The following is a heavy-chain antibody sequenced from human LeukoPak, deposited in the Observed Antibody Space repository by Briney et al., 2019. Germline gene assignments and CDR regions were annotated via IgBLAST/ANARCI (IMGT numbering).Heavy chain of an antibody. CDR3: ARKRGDYYFDY. V-gene: IGHV3-7*01. Sequence: PGGSLRLSCAASGFTFSSYWMTWVRQAPGKGLEWVGNIKEDGSEKYYVDSVKGRFTMSRDNAKNSLYLQINSLRAEDTAVYYCARKRGDYYFDYWGQGTLVSVSS. CDR1: GFTFSSYW. D-gene: IGHD5-12*01. J-gene: IGHJ4*02. CDR2: IKEDGSEK.